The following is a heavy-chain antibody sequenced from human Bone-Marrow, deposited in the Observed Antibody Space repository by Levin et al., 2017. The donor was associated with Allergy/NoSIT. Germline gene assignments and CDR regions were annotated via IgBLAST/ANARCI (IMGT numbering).Heavy chain of an antibody. D-gene: IGHD4-17*01. V-gene: IGHV1-2*06. Sequence: GESLKISCKASGYTFTGYYMHWVRQAPGQGLEWMGRINPNSGGTNYAQKFQGRVTMTRDTSISTAYMELSRLRSDDTAVYYCAGWHQRRTVTNDYWGQGTLVTVSS. CDR3: AGWHQRRTVTNDY. CDR1: GYTFTGYY. CDR2: INPNSGGT. J-gene: IGHJ4*02.